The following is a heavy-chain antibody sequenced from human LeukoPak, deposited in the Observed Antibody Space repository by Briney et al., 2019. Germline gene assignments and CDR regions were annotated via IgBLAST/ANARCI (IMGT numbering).Heavy chain of an antibody. CDR3: ARVLIWVAGSDAFDI. V-gene: IGHV4-59*01. D-gene: IGHD6-19*01. CDR2: IYYSGST. J-gene: IGHJ3*02. CDR1: GGSISSYY. Sequence: PSETLSLTCTVSGGSISSYYRSWIRQPPGKGLEWIGYIYYSGSTNYNPSLKSRVTISVDTSKNQFSLKLSSVTAADTAVYYCARVLIWVAGSDAFDIWGQGTMVTVSS.